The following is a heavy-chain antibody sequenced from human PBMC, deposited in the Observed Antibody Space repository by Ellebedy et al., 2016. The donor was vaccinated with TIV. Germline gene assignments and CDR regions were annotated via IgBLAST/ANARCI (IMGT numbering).Heavy chain of an antibody. CDR2: IYYSGST. D-gene: IGHD5-12*01. Sequence: SETLSLTXTVSGGSVSSGSYYWSWIRQPPGKGLEWIGYIYYSGSTNYNPSLKSRVTISVDTSKNQFSLKLSSVTAADTAVYYCARTYSGYVSFDYWGQGTLVTVSS. CDR3: ARTYSGYVSFDY. CDR1: GGSVSSGSYY. V-gene: IGHV4-61*01. J-gene: IGHJ4*02.